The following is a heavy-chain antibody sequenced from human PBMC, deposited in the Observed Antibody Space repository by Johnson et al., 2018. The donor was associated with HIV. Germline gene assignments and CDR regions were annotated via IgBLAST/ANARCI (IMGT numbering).Heavy chain of an antibody. CDR2: ISGSGSNT. J-gene: IGHJ3*02. CDR1: GFTFSSYA. D-gene: IGHD3-22*01. Sequence: QVQLVESGGGLVQPGRSLRLSCAASGFTFSSYAMHWVRQAPGKGLEYVSAISGSGSNTYYADSVKGRFTISRDNSKNTLSLQMNSLRVEDTAVYYCAREARIVVVEPSDAFDSWGQGTMVTVSS. CDR3: AREARIVVVEPSDAFDS. V-gene: IGHV3-64*04.